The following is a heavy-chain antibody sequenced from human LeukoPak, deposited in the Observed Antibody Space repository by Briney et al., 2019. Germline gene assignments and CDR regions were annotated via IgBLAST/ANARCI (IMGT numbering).Heavy chain of an antibody. V-gene: IGHV3-33*01. J-gene: IGHJ4*02. Sequence: GRSLRLSCAASGFTFSSHGMHWVRQAPGKGLEWVAVIWYDGSKKYYADSVKGRFTISRDNSKNTLYLQMNSLRAEDTAVYYCARELVGKQDLDYWGQGSLVTISS. CDR2: IWYDGSKK. D-gene: IGHD1-26*01. CDR3: ARELVGKQDLDY. CDR1: GFTFSSHG.